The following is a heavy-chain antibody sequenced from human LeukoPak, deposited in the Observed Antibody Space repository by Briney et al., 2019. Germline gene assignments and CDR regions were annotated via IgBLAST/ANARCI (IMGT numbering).Heavy chain of an antibody. CDR3: ARRRIVVVPAAMKRDAFDI. J-gene: IGHJ3*02. CDR2: FNHSEST. V-gene: IGHV4-34*01. D-gene: IGHD2-2*01. Sequence: PSETLSLTCAVYGGPFRGYYWSWIRQPPGKGLEWIGEFNHSESTNYNPSLKSRVTISVDTSKNQFSLKLSSVTAADTAVYYCARRRIVVVPAAMKRDAFDIWGQGTMVTVSS. CDR1: GGPFRGYY.